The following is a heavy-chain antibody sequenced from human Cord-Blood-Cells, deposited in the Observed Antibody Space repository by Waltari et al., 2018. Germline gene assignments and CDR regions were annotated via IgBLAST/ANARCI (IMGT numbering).Heavy chain of an antibody. Sequence: EVQLVESGGVVVQPGGSLRLSCAASGFTFDDYAMHWVRQAPGKGLECVSLISCDGGSTYYADSVKGRFTISRDNSKNSLYLQMNRLRAEDTALYYCAKGAAAGTGVDYLDYWGQGTLVTVSS. J-gene: IGHJ4*02. CDR3: AKGAAAGTGVDYLDY. V-gene: IGHV3-43D*04. CDR1: GFTFDDYA. D-gene: IGHD6-13*01. CDR2: ISCDGGST.